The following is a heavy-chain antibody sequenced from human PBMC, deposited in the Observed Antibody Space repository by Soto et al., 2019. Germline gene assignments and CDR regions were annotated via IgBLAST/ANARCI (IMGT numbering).Heavy chain of an antibody. CDR1: GFTFGDYA. Sequence: GGSLRLSCTASGFTFGDYAMSWFRQAPGKGLEWVGFIRSKAYGGTTEYAASVKGSFTISRDDSKSIAYLQMNSLKTEDIAVYYCTRDHGSGSYYNADYYYMNVWGKGTTVTVSS. J-gene: IGHJ6*03. CDR2: IRSKAYGGTT. V-gene: IGHV3-49*03. CDR3: TRDHGSGSYYNADYYYMNV. D-gene: IGHD3-10*01.